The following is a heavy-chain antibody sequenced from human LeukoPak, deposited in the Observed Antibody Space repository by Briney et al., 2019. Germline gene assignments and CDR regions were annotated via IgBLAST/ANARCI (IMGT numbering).Heavy chain of an antibody. CDR2: IIPIFGTA. V-gene: IGHV1-69*13. CDR1: GGTFISYA. J-gene: IGHJ5*02. CDR3: ARDRSTRWEERYCSSTSCYRALDP. Sequence: ASVKVSCKASGGTFISYAISWVRQAPGQGLEWMGGIIPIFGTANYAQKFQGRVTITADESTSTAYMELSSLRSEDTAVYYCARDRSTRWEERYCSSTSCYRALDPWGQGTLVTVSS. D-gene: IGHD2-2*01.